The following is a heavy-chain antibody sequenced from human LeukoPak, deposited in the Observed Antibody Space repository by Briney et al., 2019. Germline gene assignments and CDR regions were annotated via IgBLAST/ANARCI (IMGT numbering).Heavy chain of an antibody. CDR2: ISGSGGST. Sequence: HGGSLRLSFAASGFTFSSYAMSWVRQAPGKGLGWVSAISGSGGSTYYADSVKGRFTISRDNSKNTLYLQMNSLRAEDTAVYYCAKDRSKGYYDSSGYFRYWGQGTLVTVSS. CDR1: GFTFSSYA. V-gene: IGHV3-23*01. D-gene: IGHD3-22*01. J-gene: IGHJ4*02. CDR3: AKDRSKGYYDSSGYFRY.